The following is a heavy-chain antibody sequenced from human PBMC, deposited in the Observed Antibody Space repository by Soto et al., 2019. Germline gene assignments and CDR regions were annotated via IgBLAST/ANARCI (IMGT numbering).Heavy chain of an antibody. J-gene: IGHJ4*02. D-gene: IGHD2-15*01. CDR2: ISENGGST. Sequence: GGSLRLSCAASGFTFSSYAMSWVRQAPGKGLEWISGISENGGSTYFADSVKGRFTISRDNYKNTLYLQMNSLRAEDTAVYYCAKTGYCSGGRCYLNFDYWGQGTLVTVSS. CDR3: AKTGYCSGGRCYLNFDY. V-gene: IGHV3-23*01. CDR1: GFTFSSYA.